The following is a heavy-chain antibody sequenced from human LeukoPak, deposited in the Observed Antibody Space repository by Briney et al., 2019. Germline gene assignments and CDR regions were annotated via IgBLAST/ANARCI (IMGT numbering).Heavy chain of an antibody. D-gene: IGHD3-16*02. V-gene: IGHV1-69*05. CDR1: GGTFSSYA. J-gene: IGHJ6*03. Sequence: SVKVSCKASGGTFSSYAISWVRQAPGQGLEWMGGIIPIFGTANYVQKFQGRVTITTDESTSTAYMELSSLRSEDTAVYYCARASDYVWGSYRYRPYYYYMDVGGKGTTVTVSS. CDR2: IIPIFGTA. CDR3: ARASDYVWGSYRYRPYYYYMDV.